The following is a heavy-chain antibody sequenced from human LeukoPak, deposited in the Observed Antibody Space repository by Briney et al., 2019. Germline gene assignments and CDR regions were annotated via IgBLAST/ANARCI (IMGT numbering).Heavy chain of an antibody. D-gene: IGHD3-22*01. J-gene: IGHJ4*02. CDR1: GYTFTSYG. CDR3: ARGGRDYYDSSGYYPFDY. CDR2: ISAYNGNT. Sequence: GASVKVSCKASGYTFTSYGISWVRQAPGQGLEWMGWISAYNGNTNYAQKLQGRVTMTTDTSTRTAYMELRSLRSDDTAVYYCARGGRDYYDSSGYYPFDYWGQGTLLTVSS. V-gene: IGHV1-18*01.